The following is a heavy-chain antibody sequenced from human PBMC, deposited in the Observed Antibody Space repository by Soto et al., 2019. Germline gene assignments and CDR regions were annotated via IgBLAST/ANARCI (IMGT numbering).Heavy chain of an antibody. CDR3: AREDLRPPSYYYGMDV. J-gene: IGHJ6*02. Sequence: QVHLVESGGGVVQPGRSLRLSCAASGFTFSSYPMHWVRQAPGKGLEWVAVISYDGGSKYYADSVKGRFTISRDNSKNTLYLQMNSLRAEDTAVYYCAREDLRPPSYYYGMDVWGQGTTVTVSS. CDR2: ISYDGGSK. V-gene: IGHV3-30-3*01. D-gene: IGHD4-17*01. CDR1: GFTFSSYP.